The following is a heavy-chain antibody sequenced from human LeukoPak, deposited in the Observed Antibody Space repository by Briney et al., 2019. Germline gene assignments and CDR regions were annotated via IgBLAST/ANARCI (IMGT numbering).Heavy chain of an antibody. V-gene: IGHV3-48*04. D-gene: IGHD1-14*01. CDR3: ARYTSYYYMDV. Sequence: GGSLRPSCAASGSTFSSYSMNWVRQAPGKGLEWVSYITSSRGTISYADSVKGRFTISRDNAKNSLYLQMNSLRAEDTAVYYCARYTSYYYMDVWGKGTTVTVSS. CDR2: ITSSRGTI. CDR1: GSTFSSYS. J-gene: IGHJ6*03.